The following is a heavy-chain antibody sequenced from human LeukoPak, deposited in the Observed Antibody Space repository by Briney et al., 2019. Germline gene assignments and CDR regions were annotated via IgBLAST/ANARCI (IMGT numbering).Heavy chain of an antibody. D-gene: IGHD4-17*01. CDR3: ARHRGYGAYVRYYGMDV. CDR1: GGSISSYY. CDR2: IYYSGST. V-gene: IGHV4-59*08. Sequence: PSETLSLTCTVSGGSISSYYWSWIRQPPGKGLEWIGYIYYSGSTNYNPSLKSRVTISVDTSKNQFSLKLSSVTAADTAVYYCARHRGYGAYVRYYGMDVWGQGTTVTVSS. J-gene: IGHJ6*02.